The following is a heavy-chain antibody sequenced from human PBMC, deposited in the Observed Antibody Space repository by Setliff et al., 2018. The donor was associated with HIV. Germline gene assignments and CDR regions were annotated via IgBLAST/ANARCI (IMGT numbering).Heavy chain of an antibody. J-gene: IGHJ3*02. Sequence: ASVKVSCKASGGTFSSYDISWVRQAPGQGLEWMGRIIPVFGETNYAQKFQGRVTITADEFTSTAYMELSSLRSEDTAVYYCARGGRVVPAATGPNAYDIWGQGTKVTVSS. CDR3: ARGGRVVPAATGPNAYDI. V-gene: IGHV1-69*13. CDR1: GGTFSSYD. CDR2: IIPVFGET. D-gene: IGHD2-2*01.